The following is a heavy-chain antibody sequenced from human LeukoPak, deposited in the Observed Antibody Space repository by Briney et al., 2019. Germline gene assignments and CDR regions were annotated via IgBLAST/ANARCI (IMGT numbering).Heavy chain of an antibody. J-gene: IGHJ4*02. CDR2: IYYSGST. V-gene: IGHV4-59*08. CDR1: GGSISSYY. D-gene: IGHD5-12*01. CDR3: ARLDGGYSGY. Sequence: SETLSLTFTVSGGSISSYYWSWIRPPPGKGLEWIGYIYYSGSTNYNPSLKSRVTISVDTSKNQFSLKLSSVTAADTAVYYCARLDGGYSGYWGQGTLVTVSS.